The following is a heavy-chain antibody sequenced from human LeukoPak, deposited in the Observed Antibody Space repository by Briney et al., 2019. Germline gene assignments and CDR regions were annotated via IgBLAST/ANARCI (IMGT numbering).Heavy chain of an antibody. CDR1: GFSFSSYA. V-gene: IGHV3-23*01. Sequence: QPGGSLRLSCATSGFSFSSYAMSWVRQAPGKGLEWVSAMSSSDDGRYYAASVRGRFTISRDTSRSTLYLQMNSLRAEDAAVYYCVKAPVTSCRGAFCYPFDYWGQGTLVTVSS. J-gene: IGHJ4*02. D-gene: IGHD2-15*01. CDR3: VKAPVTSCRGAFCYPFDY. CDR2: MSSSDDGR.